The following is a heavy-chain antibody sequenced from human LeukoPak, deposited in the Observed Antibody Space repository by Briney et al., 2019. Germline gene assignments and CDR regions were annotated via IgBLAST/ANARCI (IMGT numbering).Heavy chain of an antibody. CDR2: IRSKAYGGTT. Sequence: GGSLRLSCTASGFTFGDYAMSWFRQAPGKGLEWVGFIRSKAYGGTTEYAASVKGRFTISRDDSKSIAYLQMNSLKTEDTAVYNCTRDGYDRDNFDYWGQGTLVTVSS. V-gene: IGHV3-49*03. D-gene: IGHD5-12*01. J-gene: IGHJ4*02. CDR3: TRDGYDRDNFDY. CDR1: GFTFGDYA.